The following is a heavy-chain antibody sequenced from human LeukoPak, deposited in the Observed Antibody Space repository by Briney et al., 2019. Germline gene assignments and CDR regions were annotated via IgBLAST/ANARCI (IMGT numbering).Heavy chain of an antibody. V-gene: IGHV3-23*01. CDR2: IDYDGGSG. D-gene: IGHD3-22*01. J-gene: IGHJ1*01. CDR3: AKQPPGGYYYESSGYYQYFQH. Sequence: GGSLRLSCTVSGFTLSSYEMSWIRQAPGKGLEWVSSIDYDGGSGHYADSVKGRFTISRDNSKNTLYLQMNSLRAEDTAVYYCAKQPPGGYYYESSGYYQYFQHWGQGTLVTVSS. CDR1: GFTLSSYE.